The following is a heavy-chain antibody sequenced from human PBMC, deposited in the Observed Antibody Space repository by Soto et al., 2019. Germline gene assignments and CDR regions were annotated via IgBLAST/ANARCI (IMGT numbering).Heavy chain of an antibody. V-gene: IGHV1-3*05. CDR3: ATDGKIAVAGY. CDR1: GYTFTSKP. CDR2: INVGNGNT. J-gene: IGHJ4*02. Sequence: QVQRVQSGAEEKQPGASVKVSCKASGYTFTSKPMHWVRQAPGQRLEWMGWINVGNGNTKYSQKFQGRVTITRDTSANTAYMELSSLRSEDTAVYYCATDGKIAVAGYWGQGTQVTVSS. D-gene: IGHD6-19*01.